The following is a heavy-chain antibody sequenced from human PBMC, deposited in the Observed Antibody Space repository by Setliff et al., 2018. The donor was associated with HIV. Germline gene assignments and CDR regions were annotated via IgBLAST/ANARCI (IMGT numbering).Heavy chain of an antibody. CDR2: MFSSGSA. D-gene: IGHD3-9*01. CDR3: VRVFYDATDYYAPLFDY. CDR1: GGSISGHY. J-gene: IGHJ4*02. Sequence: SETLSLTCSVSGGSISGHYWGWVRQPPGKGLEWIGYMFSSGSAQYNSPLQSRVSMSADTSKNQFSLRLTSVTVADTAVYFCVRVFYDATDYYAPLFDYWGQGTLVTVSS. V-gene: IGHV4-59*11.